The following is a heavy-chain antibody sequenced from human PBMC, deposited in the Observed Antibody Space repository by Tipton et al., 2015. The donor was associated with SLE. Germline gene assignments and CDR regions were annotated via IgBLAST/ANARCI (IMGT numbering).Heavy chain of an antibody. V-gene: IGHV1-18*01. Sequence: QLVQSGAEVKKPGASVKVSCKASGYTFTSYGISWVRQAPGQGLEWMGWISAYNGNTNYAQKLQGRVTISVDTSKNQFSLKLSSGPAADAAVYYCARAALQLELRGRWFDPWGQGTLVTVSS. D-gene: IGHD1-7*01. CDR3: ARAALQLELRGRWFDP. J-gene: IGHJ5*02. CDR2: ISAYNGNT. CDR1: GYTFTSYG.